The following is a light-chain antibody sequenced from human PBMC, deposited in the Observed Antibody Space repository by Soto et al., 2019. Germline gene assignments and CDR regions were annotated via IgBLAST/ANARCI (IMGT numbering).Light chain of an antibody. V-gene: IGKV3-20*01. CDR3: QQYEDSPVT. CDR1: QSVSSY. Sequence: EIVMTQSLGTLSLSPGERATLSCRASQSVSSYLAWYQQKPGQAPRLLISDASDRATGIPDRFSGSGSGTEFTLTISRLVPEDFAVYYCQQYEDSPVTFGQGTKVDIK. CDR2: DAS. J-gene: IGKJ1*01.